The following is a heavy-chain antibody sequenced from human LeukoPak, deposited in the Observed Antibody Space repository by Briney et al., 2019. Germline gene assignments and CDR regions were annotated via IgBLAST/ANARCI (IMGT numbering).Heavy chain of an antibody. CDR1: GFTFSSYS. CDR2: ISTGSNAI. CDR3: ARDSNWAFDY. V-gene: IGHV3-48*02. D-gene: IGHD7-27*01. J-gene: IGHJ4*02. Sequence: GGSLRLSCAASGFTFSSYSMNWVRQAPGKGLEWVSYISTGSNAIYYADSVKGRFTISRDNAKNSLYLQMNSLRDDDTAVYYCARDSNWAFDYWGQGTLVTASS.